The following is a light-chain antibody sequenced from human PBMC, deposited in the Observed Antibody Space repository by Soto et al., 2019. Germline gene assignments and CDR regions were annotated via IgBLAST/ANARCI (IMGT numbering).Light chain of an antibody. Sequence: DIQMTQSPSSLSASVGDIVTITCQASQDINKNLIWYQQKPGKAPKLLIYDASDLETGVQSRFSGSGSGTGFTFTISSLQPEDFATYYGQQYDSLPLTFGQGTRLEIK. J-gene: IGKJ5*01. CDR3: QQYDSLPLT. CDR2: DAS. CDR1: QDINKN. V-gene: IGKV1-33*01.